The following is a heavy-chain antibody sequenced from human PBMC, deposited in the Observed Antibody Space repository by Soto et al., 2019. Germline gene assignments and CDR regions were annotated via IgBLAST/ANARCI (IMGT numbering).Heavy chain of an antibody. CDR1: WGSVSSNTAT. V-gene: IGHV6-1*01. D-gene: IGHD6-19*01. J-gene: IGHJ4*02. Sequence: PSQTLSLTCAISWGSVSSNTATWNWARQSPSRGLEWLGRTYYRSNWNFDYALSVKSRITINPDTSKNQFSLQLNSLTPEDTAVYYCAGELDIHHGLGYWGPGTSVTVSS. CDR3: AGELDIHHGLGY. CDR2: TYYRSNWNF.